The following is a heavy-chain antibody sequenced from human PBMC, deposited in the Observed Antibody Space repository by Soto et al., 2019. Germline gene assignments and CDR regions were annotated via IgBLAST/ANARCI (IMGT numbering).Heavy chain of an antibody. Sequence: ETLSLTCTVSGGSISSYYWSWIRQPPGKGLEWIGYIYYSGSTNYNPSLKSRVTVSVDTSKNQFSLKLSSVTAADTAVYYCASFGMGVPAAIGYFDYWGQGTQVTVSS. CDR3: ASFGMGVPAAIGYFDY. CDR2: IYYSGST. D-gene: IGHD2-2*01. CDR1: GGSISSYY. J-gene: IGHJ4*02. V-gene: IGHV4-59*01.